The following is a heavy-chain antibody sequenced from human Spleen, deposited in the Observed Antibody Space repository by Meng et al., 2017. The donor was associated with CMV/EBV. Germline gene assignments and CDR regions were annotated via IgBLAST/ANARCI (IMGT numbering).Heavy chain of an antibody. D-gene: IGHD3-16*01. Sequence: QVQLQQWGAGLLKPSETLSLTCAVYGGSFSGYYWSWIRQPPGKGLEWIGEINHSGSTNYNPSLKSRVTISVDTSKNQFSLKLSSVTAADSAVYYCASVAYSTLDYWGQGTLVTVPQ. CDR2: INHSGST. CDR1: GGSFSGYY. J-gene: IGHJ4*02. CDR3: ASVAYSTLDY. V-gene: IGHV4-34*01.